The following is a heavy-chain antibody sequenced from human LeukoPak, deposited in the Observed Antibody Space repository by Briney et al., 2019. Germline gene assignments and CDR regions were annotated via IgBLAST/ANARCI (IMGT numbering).Heavy chain of an antibody. CDR2: IYYSGST. V-gene: IGHV4-59*08. Sequence: SETLSLTCTVSGGSISSYYWSWIRQPPGKGLEWIGYIYYSGSTNYNPSLKSRVTISVDTSKNQFSLKLSSVTAADTAVYYCARHMRRDGYNYDYWGQGTLVTVSS. D-gene: IGHD5-24*01. CDR3: ARHMRRDGYNYDY. J-gene: IGHJ4*02. CDR1: GGSISSYY.